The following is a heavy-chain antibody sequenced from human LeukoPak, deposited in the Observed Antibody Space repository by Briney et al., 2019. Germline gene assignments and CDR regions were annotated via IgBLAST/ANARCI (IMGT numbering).Heavy chain of an antibody. CDR3: AKGKLDFWSGQYYYYYAMDV. CDR1: GFTFSRHA. V-gene: IGHV3-23*01. J-gene: IGHJ6*02. Sequence: GGSLRLSCAASGFTFSRHAMSWVRLAPGRGLEWVSAISGSDGNTYHADSVKGRFTISRDISKNTLYLQMNSLRAEDTAVYYCAKGKLDFWSGQYYYYYAMDVRGQGTTVTVSS. D-gene: IGHD3-3*01. CDR2: ISGSDGNT.